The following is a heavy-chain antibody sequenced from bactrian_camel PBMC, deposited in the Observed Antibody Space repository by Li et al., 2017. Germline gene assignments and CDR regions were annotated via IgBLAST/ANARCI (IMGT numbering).Heavy chain of an antibody. D-gene: IGHD6*01. CDR2: IHNDGSRT. J-gene: IGHJ4*01. Sequence: HVQLVESGGGLVQPGGSLRLSCAASGFTFSSYYMGWVRQAPGKGLEWVSTIHNDGSRTYYPDSVKGRFTASRDNAKNTMYLQMNSLKSEDTALYYCATQYSTSWGYLAHWGQGTQVTVS. CDR1: GFTFSSYY. V-gene: IGHV3-2*01. CDR3: ATQYSTSWGYLAH.